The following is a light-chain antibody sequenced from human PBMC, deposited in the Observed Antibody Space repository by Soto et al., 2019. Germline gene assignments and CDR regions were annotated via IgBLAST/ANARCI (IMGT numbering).Light chain of an antibody. Sequence: EIVLTQSPGTLSLSPGERATLSCRASQSVSSSYLAWYRQRPGQAPRLLIYGPSSRATGIPDRFSGSGSGTEFTLSISSLQPEDSAVYYCQQRSNWPWTFGQGTKVDIK. V-gene: IGKV3D-20*02. CDR2: GPS. CDR3: QQRSNWPWT. J-gene: IGKJ1*01. CDR1: QSVSSSY.